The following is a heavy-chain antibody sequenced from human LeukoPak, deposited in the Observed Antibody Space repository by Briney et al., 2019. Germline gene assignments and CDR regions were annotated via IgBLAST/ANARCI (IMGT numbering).Heavy chain of an antibody. D-gene: IGHD6-6*01. CDR2: IYTSDNT. CDR1: GGSIRSYY. V-gene: IGHV4-4*07. Sequence: PSETLSLTCTVSGGSIRSYYWTWIRQPAGKGLEWIGRIYTSDNTNYNPSLKSRVTMSIDTSKNQFSLKLSSVTAADTAVYYCARDDSSRAWDYWGQGTLVAVSS. CDR3: ARDDSSRAWDY. J-gene: IGHJ4*02.